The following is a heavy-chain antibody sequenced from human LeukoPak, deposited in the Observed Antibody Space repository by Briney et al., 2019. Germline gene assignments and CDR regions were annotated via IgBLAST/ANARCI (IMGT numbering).Heavy chain of an antibody. J-gene: IGHJ4*02. Sequence: ASVKVSCKASGYTFTGYYMHWVRQAPGQGLEWIGRINPNSGGTNYAQKFQGRVTMTRDTSISTDYMELSRLRSDDTAVYYCAREPHPEGFDYWGQGTLVTVSS. V-gene: IGHV1-2*06. CDR3: AREPHPEGFDY. D-gene: IGHD1-14*01. CDR2: INPNSGGT. CDR1: GYTFTGYY.